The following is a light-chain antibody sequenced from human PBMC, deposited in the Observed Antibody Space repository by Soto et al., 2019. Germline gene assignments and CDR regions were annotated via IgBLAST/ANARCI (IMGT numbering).Light chain of an antibody. CDR2: EVS. Sequence: QSVLTQPASVSGSPGQSITISCTGTSSDVGGYNSVSWYQQHPGKAPKLMIYEVSHRPSGVSNRFSGPKSANTASLTISGLQAEDEADYYCSSFTTSTTYVFGTGTKVTVL. J-gene: IGLJ1*01. CDR3: SSFTTSTTYV. CDR1: SSDVGGYNS. V-gene: IGLV2-14*03.